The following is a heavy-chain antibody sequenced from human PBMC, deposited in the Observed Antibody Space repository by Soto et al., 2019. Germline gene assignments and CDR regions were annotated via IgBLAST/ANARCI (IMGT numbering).Heavy chain of an antibody. Sequence: EEQLVESGGGLVQPGGSLRLSCAASGFTFSSYWMHWVRQAPGKGLVWVSRINPGGSITAYADSVKGRFTISRDNAKNTLYLQMSSLRGDDTAVYYCERVPTGKYGVWNYWGQGTLVTVSS. CDR2: INPGGSIT. V-gene: IGHV3-74*01. CDR1: GFTFSSYW. J-gene: IGHJ4*02. D-gene: IGHD2-8*01. CDR3: ERVPTGKYGVWNY.